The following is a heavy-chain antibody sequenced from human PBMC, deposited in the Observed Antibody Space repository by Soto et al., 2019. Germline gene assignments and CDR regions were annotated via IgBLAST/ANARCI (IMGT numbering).Heavy chain of an antibody. J-gene: IGHJ6*03. V-gene: IGHV3-23*01. Sequence: EVQLLESGGGLVQPGGSLRLSCAASGFTFSTYAMSWVRQAPGNGLEWVSVISGSGGTTYYADSVKGRFTISRDNSKNTMYLQMNSLRAEDTAVYYCAKSGYHLPNYSYYIDVWGKGTTVTVSS. CDR1: GFTFSTYA. CDR2: ISGSGGTT. CDR3: AKSGYHLPNYSYYIDV. D-gene: IGHD2-2*01.